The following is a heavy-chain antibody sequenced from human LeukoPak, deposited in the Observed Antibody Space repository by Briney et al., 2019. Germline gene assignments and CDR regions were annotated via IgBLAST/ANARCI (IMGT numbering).Heavy chain of an antibody. J-gene: IGHJ5*02. CDR3: ARHVATTGWLTWFDP. Sequence: SETLSLTCTVSGDSITNYYWSWIRQPPGKGLEWIGYIYSSGRTNYDPSLKSRLTISIDTSRKEFHLRLSLVTAADTAVYYCARHVATTGWLTWFDPWGQGTLVTVSS. D-gene: IGHD6-19*01. V-gene: IGHV4-4*09. CDR2: IYSSGRT. CDR1: GDSITNYY.